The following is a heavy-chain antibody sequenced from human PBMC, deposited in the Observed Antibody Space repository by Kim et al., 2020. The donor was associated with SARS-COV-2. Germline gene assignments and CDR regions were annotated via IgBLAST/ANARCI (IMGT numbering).Heavy chain of an antibody. D-gene: IGHD6-6*01. CDR2: INHSGST. CDR1: GGSFSGYY. J-gene: IGHJ4*02. Sequence: SETLSLTCAVYGGSFSGYYWSWIRQPPGKGLEWIGEINHSGSTNYNPSLKSRVTISVDTSKNQFSLKLSSVTAADTAVYYCARRAWAARPFDYWGQGTLVTVSS. CDR3: ARRAWAARPFDY. V-gene: IGHV4-34*01.